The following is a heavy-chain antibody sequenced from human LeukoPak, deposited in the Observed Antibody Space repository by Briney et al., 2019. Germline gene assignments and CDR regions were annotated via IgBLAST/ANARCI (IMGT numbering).Heavy chain of an antibody. J-gene: IGHJ6*02. V-gene: IGHV1-69*13. CDR2: IIPIFDTA. D-gene: IGHD1-26*01. CDR1: GGTFSSYS. CDR3: ARISLGAIWGYYYGMDV. Sequence: ASVKVSCKASGGTFSSYSISWVRQAPGQGLEWMGGIIPIFDTADYAQKFQGRVTITADESTSTAYMKLSSLRSEDTAVFYCARISLGAIWGYYYGMDVWGQGTTVTVSS.